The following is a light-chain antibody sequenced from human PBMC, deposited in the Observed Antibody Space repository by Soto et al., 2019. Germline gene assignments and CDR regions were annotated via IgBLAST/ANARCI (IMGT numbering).Light chain of an antibody. CDR3: QKYNSAPLT. Sequence: DIQMTQSPSTLSASVGDRVTITCRASQSISSWLAWYQQKPGKAPKLLIYDASSLESGVPSRFSGSGSGTDFTLTISSLQPEDGAAYYCQKYNSAPLTFGGGTKVEIK. J-gene: IGKJ4*01. CDR2: DAS. V-gene: IGKV1-5*01. CDR1: QSISSW.